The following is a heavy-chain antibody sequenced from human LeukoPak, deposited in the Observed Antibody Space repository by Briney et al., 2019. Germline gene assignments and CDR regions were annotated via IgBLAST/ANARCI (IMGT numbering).Heavy chain of an antibody. D-gene: IGHD2-2*01. J-gene: IGHJ3*02. CDR2: ISGSGGST. CDR1: GFTFSNAW. Sequence: PGGSLRLSCAASGFTFSNAWMSWVRQAPGKGLEWVSAISGSGGSTYYADSVKGRFTISRDNSKNTLYLQMNSLRAEDTAVYYCAKGIVVVPAATSGPFDIWGQGTMVTVSS. V-gene: IGHV3-23*01. CDR3: AKGIVVVPAATSGPFDI.